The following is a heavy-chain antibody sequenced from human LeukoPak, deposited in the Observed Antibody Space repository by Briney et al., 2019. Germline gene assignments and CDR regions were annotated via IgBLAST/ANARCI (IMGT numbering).Heavy chain of an antibody. J-gene: IGHJ4*02. CDR1: GGSISSGDYY. CDR2: IYYSGST. CDR3: ARAWKGITIFGVVIFDY. D-gene: IGHD3-3*01. V-gene: IGHV4-30-4*01. Sequence: SETLSLTCTVSGGSISSGDYYWSWIRQPPGKGLEWMGYIYYSGSTYYNPSLKSRVTISVDTSKNQFSLKLSSVTAADTAVYYCARAWKGITIFGVVIFDYWGQGTLVTVSS.